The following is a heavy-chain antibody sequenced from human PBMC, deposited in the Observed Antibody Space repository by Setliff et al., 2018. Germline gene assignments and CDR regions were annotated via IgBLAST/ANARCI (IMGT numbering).Heavy chain of an antibody. CDR2: INHSGST. V-gene: IGHV4-34*01. Sequence: SETLSLTCAAYGGTFSHYYWTWIRQSTGKGLEWIGEINHSGSTNYNPSLKSRVTISIDTSKDQFSLRMSYVSAADAAIYYCARGRNVAARLLDTWGHGSLVTVSS. CDR3: ARGRNVAARLLDT. D-gene: IGHD6-6*01. CDR1: GGTFSHYY. J-gene: IGHJ5*01.